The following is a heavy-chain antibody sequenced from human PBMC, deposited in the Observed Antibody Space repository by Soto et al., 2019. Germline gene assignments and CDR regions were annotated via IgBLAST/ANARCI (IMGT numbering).Heavy chain of an antibody. Sequence: QVQLQESGPGLVKPSETLSLTCTVSGGSIRDYFWTWIRQPPGKGLEWIGYIYYSGRTNYNPSLKSRVTISVDTSKHHFSLQRRSVTAADTAVYYCARVGGDDFGDSGGFDYWGQGTLVTVSS. V-gene: IGHV4-59*01. CDR1: GGSIRDYF. CDR2: IYYSGRT. D-gene: IGHD4-17*01. CDR3: ARVGGDDFGDSGGFDY. J-gene: IGHJ4*02.